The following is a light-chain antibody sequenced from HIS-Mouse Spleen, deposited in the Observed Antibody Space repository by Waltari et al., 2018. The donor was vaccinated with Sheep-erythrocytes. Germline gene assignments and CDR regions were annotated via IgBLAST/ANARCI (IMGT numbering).Light chain of an antibody. J-gene: IGKJ2*01. CDR1: QSLVHMVGNTY. Sequence: DVVMTQSPLSLPVTLGQPASISCRSSQSLVHMVGNTYLNWFQQRPSQSPRRLIYKVSTRDSGVPDRFSGSGSGTDFTLKISRVEAEDVGVYYCMQGTHWPPYTFGQGTKLEIK. CDR2: KVS. CDR3: MQGTHWPPYT. V-gene: IGKV2-30*02.